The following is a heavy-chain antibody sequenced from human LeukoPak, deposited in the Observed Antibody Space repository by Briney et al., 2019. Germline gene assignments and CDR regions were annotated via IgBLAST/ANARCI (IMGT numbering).Heavy chain of an antibody. D-gene: IGHD5-18*01. V-gene: IGHV1-3*01. Sequence: ASVKVSCKASGYTFTSSAMHWVRQAPGQRLEWMGWINAGNGNTKYSQKFQGRVTITRDTSASTAYMELSSLRSEDTAVYYCASGYSYGWDYFDYWGQGTLVTVSS. CDR1: GYTFTSSA. CDR3: ASGYSYGWDYFDY. CDR2: INAGNGNT. J-gene: IGHJ4*02.